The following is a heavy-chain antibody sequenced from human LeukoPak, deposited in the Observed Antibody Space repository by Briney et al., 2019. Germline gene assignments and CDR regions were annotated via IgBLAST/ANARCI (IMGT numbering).Heavy chain of an antibody. CDR3: ASSGRGHY. CDR2: ITISSNTI. J-gene: IGHJ4*02. V-gene: IGHV3-48*02. D-gene: IGHD3-10*01. CDR1: GFTFSSYN. Sequence: GGSLRLSCAASGFTFSSYNMNWVRQAPGKGREWVSYITISSNTINYADSVKGRFTISRDNAKNSLYLQIHSLRDEDTAVYYCASSGRGHYWAQGTLVTVSS.